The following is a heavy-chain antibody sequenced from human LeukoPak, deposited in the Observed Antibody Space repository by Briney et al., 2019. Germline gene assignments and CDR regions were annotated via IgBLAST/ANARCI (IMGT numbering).Heavy chain of an antibody. CDR2: ISSSRGYI. CDR1: GFTFSSYT. V-gene: IGHV3-21*01. J-gene: IGHJ4*02. CDR3: ARESLYSGSASSDLDY. D-gene: IGHD3-10*01. Sequence: GGSLRLSCAASGFTFSSYTMDWVRQAPGKGLEWVSSISSSRGYIYYAGSVKGRFTISRDNAENSLHLQMNSLRAEDTALYYCARESLYSGSASSDLDYWGQGTLVTVSS.